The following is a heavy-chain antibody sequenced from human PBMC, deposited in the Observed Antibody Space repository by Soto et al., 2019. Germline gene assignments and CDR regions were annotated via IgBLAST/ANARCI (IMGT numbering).Heavy chain of an antibody. CDR1: GFTFSSYG. J-gene: IGHJ4*02. CDR2: ISGSGAAT. V-gene: IGHV3-23*01. Sequence: EVQLLGSGGGLVQPGGSLRLSCASSGFTFSSYGMTWVRRPPGKGLEWVSAISGSGAATYYADSVQGRFTISRDNSNNTLYLQMNSLRAEDTAVYSCAKVLYGVVTYFDSWGQGTLVTVSS. D-gene: IGHD3-3*01. CDR3: AKVLYGVVTYFDS.